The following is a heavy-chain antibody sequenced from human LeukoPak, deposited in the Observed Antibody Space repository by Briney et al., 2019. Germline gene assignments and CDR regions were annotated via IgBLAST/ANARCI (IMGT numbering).Heavy chain of an antibody. V-gene: IGHV3-7*01. CDR3: ARDYLGALDY. Sequence: PGGSLRLSCTVSGFTFSSYWMSWVRQAPGKGLEWVANINQGGSDKSYVDSVRARFTISRDNARNSVYLQMDSLRAEDTAVYYCARDYLGALDYWGQGILVTVSS. CDR1: GFTFSSYW. CDR2: INQGGSDK. J-gene: IGHJ4*01. D-gene: IGHD7-27*01.